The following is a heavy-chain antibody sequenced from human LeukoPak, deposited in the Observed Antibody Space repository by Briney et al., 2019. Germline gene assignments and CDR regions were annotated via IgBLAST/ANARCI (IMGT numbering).Heavy chain of an antibody. CDR3: ARHQREERLWSYFDY. CDR2: INHSGST. J-gene: IGHJ4*02. V-gene: IGHV4-34*01. CDR1: GGSFSGYY. Sequence: PSETLSLTCAVYGGSFSGYYWSWIRQPPGKGLEWIGEINHSGSTNYNPSLKSRVTISVDTSKNQFSLKLSSVTAADTAVYYCARHQREERLWSYFDYWGQGTLVTVSS. D-gene: IGHD5-18*01.